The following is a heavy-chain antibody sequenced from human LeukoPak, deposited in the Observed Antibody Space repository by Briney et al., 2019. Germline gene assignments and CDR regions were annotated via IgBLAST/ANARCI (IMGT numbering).Heavy chain of an antibody. CDR2: IKQDESEK. J-gene: IGHJ4*02. D-gene: IGHD3-22*01. V-gene: IGHV3-7*01. CDR1: GFTFRNYC. Sequence: PGGSLRLSSAASGFTFRNYCMTWVRQVPGKGLEWVASIKQDESEKYFLDSVKGRFTISRDNAENSLYLQMNSLRAEDTAVYYCARVYYQDSGTSYRHLDYWGQGTLVTVSS. CDR3: ARVYYQDSGTSYRHLDY.